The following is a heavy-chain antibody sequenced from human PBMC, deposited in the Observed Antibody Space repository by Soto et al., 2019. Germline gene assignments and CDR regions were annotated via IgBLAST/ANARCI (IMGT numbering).Heavy chain of an antibody. CDR2: ISYDGSNK. CDR3: AKGIGSSWSLDV. D-gene: IGHD6-13*01. CDR1: GFTFSSYG. Sequence: GGSLSLSCAASGFTFSSYGMHWVRQAPGKGLEWVAVISYDGSNKYYADSVKGRFTISRDNSKNTLYLQMNSLRAEDTAVYYCAKGIGSSWSLDVWGQGTTVTVSS. V-gene: IGHV3-30*18. J-gene: IGHJ6*02.